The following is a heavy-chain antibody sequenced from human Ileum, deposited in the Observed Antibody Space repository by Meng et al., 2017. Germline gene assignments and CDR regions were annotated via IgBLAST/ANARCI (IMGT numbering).Heavy chain of an antibody. CDR3: SGASSSSYLGY. J-gene: IGHJ4*02. D-gene: IGHD6-13*01. CDR2: INPKSGIR. V-gene: IGHV1-2*06. CDR1: GYTFTDYY. Sequence: QVQLVQSGAVVKKPWASVKVSCKTSGYTFTDYYIKWLRQAPGQGLEWMGRINPKSGIRHYAQKFQGRVTMTSDTSTSTAYMEVSGLTSDDTAVYYCSGASSSSYLGYWGQGTLVTVSS.